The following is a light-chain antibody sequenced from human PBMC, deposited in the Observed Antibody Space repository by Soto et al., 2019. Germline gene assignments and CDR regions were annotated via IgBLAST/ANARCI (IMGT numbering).Light chain of an antibody. V-gene: IGKV1-5*03. CDR1: QSISSW. CDR3: QQYNSYVRT. CDR2: KAS. J-gene: IGKJ1*01. Sequence: IQMTQCPSTLSASVGDRVTITCRASQSISSWLAWYQQKPGKAPKLLSYKASSLDSGVPSRFSGSGAGTEFTLTISSLQPDDFATYYGQQYNSYVRTFGRATNVELK.